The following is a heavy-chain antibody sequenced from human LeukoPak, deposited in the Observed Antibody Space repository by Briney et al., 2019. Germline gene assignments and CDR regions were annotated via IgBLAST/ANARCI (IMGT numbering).Heavy chain of an antibody. J-gene: IGHJ4*02. CDR3: ARGDYYDSSGYYPLDY. D-gene: IGHD3-22*01. V-gene: IGHV4-61*01. CDR2: IQNSART. CDR1: GGSVNSGSYF. Sequence: SETLSLTCTVSGGSVNSGSYFWSWIRQPPGKGLEWIGYIQNSARTNYNPSLESRVTISVDRSKNQFSLKLSSVTAADTAVYYCARGDYYDSSGYYPLDYWGQGTLVTVSS.